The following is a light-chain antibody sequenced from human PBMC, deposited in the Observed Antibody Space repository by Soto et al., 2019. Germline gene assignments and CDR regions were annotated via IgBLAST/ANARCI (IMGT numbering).Light chain of an antibody. CDR1: QSVSSW. CDR2: DAS. CDR3: QQHNTYPWT. Sequence: DIQMTQSPSTLSASVGDRVTMTCRASQSVSSWLAWYQQKPGKAPKLLIFDASNLESGVPSRFSGSGSGTEFTLTSNSLQPDDFASYYGQQHNTYPWTFGQGTKVEIK. J-gene: IGKJ1*01. V-gene: IGKV1-5*01.